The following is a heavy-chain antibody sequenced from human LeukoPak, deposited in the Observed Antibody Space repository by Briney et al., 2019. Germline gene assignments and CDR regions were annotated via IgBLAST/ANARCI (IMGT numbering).Heavy chain of an antibody. CDR3: AKSHSYGPYCYFDY. Sequence: GGSLRLSCAASGFTFSSYGMHWVRQAPGKGLEWVAVISYDGSNKYYADSVKGRFTISRDNSKNTLYLQMNSLRAEDTAVYYCAKSHSYGPYCYFDYWGQGTLVTVSS. V-gene: IGHV3-30*18. CDR1: GFTFSSYG. D-gene: IGHD5-18*01. J-gene: IGHJ4*02. CDR2: ISYDGSNK.